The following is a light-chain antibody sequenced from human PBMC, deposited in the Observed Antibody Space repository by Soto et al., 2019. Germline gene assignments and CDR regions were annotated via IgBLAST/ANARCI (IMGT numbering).Light chain of an antibody. Sequence: EIVMTQSPATLSVSPGERATLSCWASQSVSSNLAWYQQKPGQAPRLLIYDVSTRATGIPTRFSGSGSGTEFTLTISSLQSEDFAVYYCQQYNSWPLTFGGGTKVDIK. CDR1: QSVSSN. V-gene: IGKV3D-15*01. CDR3: QQYNSWPLT. CDR2: DVS. J-gene: IGKJ4*01.